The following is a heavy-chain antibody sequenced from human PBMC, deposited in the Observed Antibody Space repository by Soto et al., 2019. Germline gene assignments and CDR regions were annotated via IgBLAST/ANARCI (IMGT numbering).Heavy chain of an antibody. CDR2: IYWNDDK. D-gene: IGHD3-22*01. CDR3: AHRGPRYYDSSGYNY. Sequence: QITLKESGPTLVKPTQTLTLTCTFSGFSLSTSGVGVGWIRQPPGKALEWLALIYWNDDKRYSPSLKSSLTITKDTSKNQVVLTMTNMDPVDTGTYYCAHRGPRYYDSSGYNYWGQGTLVTVSS. CDR1: GFSLSTSGVG. J-gene: IGHJ4*02. V-gene: IGHV2-5*01.